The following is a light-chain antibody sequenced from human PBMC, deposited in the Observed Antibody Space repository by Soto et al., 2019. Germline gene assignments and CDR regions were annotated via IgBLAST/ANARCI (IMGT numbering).Light chain of an antibody. V-gene: IGKV1-12*01. CDR3: QHANSFPLT. CDR1: QGISSW. Sequence: DIQMTQSPSSVSASVGDRVTITCRASQGISSWLAWYQRKPGKAPKLLIYAASSLQSGVPSRFSGSGSGTDFTLTISSLQPEDFATYYCQHANSFPLTFGPGTKVDIK. J-gene: IGKJ3*01. CDR2: AAS.